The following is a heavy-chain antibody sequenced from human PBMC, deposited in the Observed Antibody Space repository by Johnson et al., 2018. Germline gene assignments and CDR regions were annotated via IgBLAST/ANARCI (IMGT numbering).Heavy chain of an antibody. CDR2: ISSGSSYI. J-gene: IGHJ3*02. D-gene: IGHD6-19*01. CDR3: ARTVAGIMGVLDI. CDR1: GFTFSCYS. V-gene: IGHV3-21*01. Sequence: VQLVESGGGLVKPGGSLRLSCAASGFTFSCYSMNWVRQAPGKGLEWVSSISSGSSYIYYQESVKGRFTISRDNAKNSQYLQRNSLRAEDPAVYYCARTVAGIMGVLDIWGQGTMVTVSS.